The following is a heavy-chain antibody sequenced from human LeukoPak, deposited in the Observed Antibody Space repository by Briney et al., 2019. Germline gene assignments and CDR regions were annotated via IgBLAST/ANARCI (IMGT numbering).Heavy chain of an antibody. V-gene: IGHV3-23*01. J-gene: IGHJ4*02. Sequence: ETLSLTCAVYGGSFGGYYWSWIRQPPGKGLEWVSAISGSGGSTYYADSVYADSVNGRFTISRDNSKNTLYLQMNSLRAEDTAVYYCAVRSGSDNTWGQGTLVTVSS. CDR3: AVRSGSDNT. D-gene: IGHD3-10*01. CDR2: ISGSGGST. CDR1: GGSFGGYY.